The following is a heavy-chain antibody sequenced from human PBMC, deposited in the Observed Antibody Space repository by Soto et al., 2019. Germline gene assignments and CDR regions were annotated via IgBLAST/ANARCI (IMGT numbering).Heavy chain of an antibody. CDR2: IRSKVNNYAT. D-gene: IGHD2-15*01. CDR1: GFTFSGSA. CDR3: TSLWCSGGNCFFVH. V-gene: IGHV3-73*01. J-gene: IGHJ1*01. Sequence: PGGSLRLSCAASGFTFSGSAMHWVRQGSGKGLEWVGLIRSKVNNYATTYAASVKGRFTISRDDSKSTAYLQMNSLKTEDTAVYYCTSLWCSGGNCFFVHWGQGTLVSVFS.